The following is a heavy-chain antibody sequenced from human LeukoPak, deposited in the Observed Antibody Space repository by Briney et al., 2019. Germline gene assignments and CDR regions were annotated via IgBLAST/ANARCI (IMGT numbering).Heavy chain of an antibody. CDR2: IKSKVDGVTT. Sequence: GGSLRLSCATSGFTFSTAWMSWVRQAPGKGLEWVGRIKSKVDGVTTDYAAPLKGRFTISRDDSKNTLYLLMNSLKTEDTAVYYCTTENLSYWGQGTLLTVSS. J-gene: IGHJ4*02. CDR3: TTENLSY. V-gene: IGHV3-15*01. CDR1: GFTFSTAW.